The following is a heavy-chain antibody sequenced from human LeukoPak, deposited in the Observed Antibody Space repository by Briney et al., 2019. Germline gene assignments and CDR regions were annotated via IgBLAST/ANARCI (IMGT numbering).Heavy chain of an antibody. Sequence: GGSLRLSCAASGFTFSTYNMLWVRQTPGKGLEWLFYINSGGSAVHYADSVKDRFTFSRDNAKNSLYLQMNSLRVEDTGIYYCARVGSRGDWFDHWGQGTRATVSS. D-gene: IGHD3-16*01. V-gene: IGHV3-48*01. J-gene: IGHJ5*02. CDR1: GFTFSTYN. CDR3: ARVGSRGDWFDH. CDR2: INSGGSAV.